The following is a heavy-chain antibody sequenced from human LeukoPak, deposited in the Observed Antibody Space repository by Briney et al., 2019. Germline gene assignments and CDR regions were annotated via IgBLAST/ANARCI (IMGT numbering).Heavy chain of an antibody. CDR2: ISGSGGST. J-gene: IGHJ5*02. CDR3: AKGSIAARPNWFDP. Sequence: GGSLRLSCAASGFTVSSNYMSWVRQAPGKGLEWVSAISGSGGSTYYADSVKGRFTISRDNSKNTLYLQMNSLRAEDTAVYYCAKGSIAARPNWFDPWGQGTLATVSS. V-gene: IGHV3-23*01. CDR1: GFTVSSNY. D-gene: IGHD6-6*01.